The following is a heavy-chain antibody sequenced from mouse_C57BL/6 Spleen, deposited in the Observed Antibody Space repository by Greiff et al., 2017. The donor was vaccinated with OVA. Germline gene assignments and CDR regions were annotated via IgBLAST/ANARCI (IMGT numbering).Heavy chain of an antibody. J-gene: IGHJ4*01. CDR2: IDPSDSET. V-gene: IGHV1-52*01. D-gene: IGHD2-3*01. CDR1: GYTFTSYW. Sequence: VQLQQPGAELVRPGSSVKLSCKASGYTFTSYWMHWVKQRPIQGLEWIGNIDPSDSETHYNQKFKDKATLTVDKSSSTAYMQLSSLTSEDSAVYYGARYDGYYVRAMDYWGQGTSVTVSS. CDR3: ARYDGYYVRAMDY.